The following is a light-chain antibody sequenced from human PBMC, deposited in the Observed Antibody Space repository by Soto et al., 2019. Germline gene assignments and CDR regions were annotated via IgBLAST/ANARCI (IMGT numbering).Light chain of an antibody. Sequence: QSVLAQSSSASASLGSSVKLTCTLSSGHSTYIIAWHQQQPGKAPRYLMNLEGSGSYNKGSGVPDRFSGSSSGADRYLTITNLQFEDEADYYCETWDTNTRVFGTGTKLTVL. CDR2: LEGSGSY. CDR1: SGHSTYI. CDR3: ETWDTNTRV. J-gene: IGLJ1*01. V-gene: IGLV4-60*02.